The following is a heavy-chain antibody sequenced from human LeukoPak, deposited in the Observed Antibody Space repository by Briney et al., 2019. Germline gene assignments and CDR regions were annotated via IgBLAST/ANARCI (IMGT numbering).Heavy chain of an antibody. Sequence: SQTLSLTCTVSGGSISSGDYYWSWIRQPPGKGLEWTGYIYYSGSTYYNPSLKSRVTISVDTSKNQFSLKLSSVTAADTAVYYCARDHHTIFEGLQVFDPWGQGTLVTVSS. V-gene: IGHV4-30-4*08. CDR3: ARDHHTIFEGLQVFDP. CDR2: IYYSGST. D-gene: IGHD3-3*01. J-gene: IGHJ5*02. CDR1: GGSISSGDYY.